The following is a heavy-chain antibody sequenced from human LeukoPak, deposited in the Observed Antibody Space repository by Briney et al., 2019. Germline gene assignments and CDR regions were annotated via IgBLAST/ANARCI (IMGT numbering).Heavy chain of an antibody. D-gene: IGHD1-26*01. Sequence: SETLSLTCTVSGGSISSYYWSWIRQPPGKGLEWVGYIYYSGSTNYNPSLKRRVTISVDTAKKQFSLKLSSVTPADTGVYCCARQPSGSSNRWFDPWGQGTLVTVSS. CDR3: ARQPSGSSNRWFDP. V-gene: IGHV4-59*01. CDR1: GGSISSYY. CDR2: IYYSGST. J-gene: IGHJ5*02.